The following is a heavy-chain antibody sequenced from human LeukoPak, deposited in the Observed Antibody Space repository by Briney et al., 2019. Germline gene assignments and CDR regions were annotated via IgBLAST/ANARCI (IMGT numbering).Heavy chain of an antibody. Sequence: PSETLSLTCTVSSGSFRTYYWSWLRQPPGKGLEWIGYIFYNEGTSYNLSLKSRVTISVDTSKNQFSLKLSSVTAADTAVYYCARDYYDSSFPDAFDIWGQGTMVTVSS. D-gene: IGHD3-22*01. V-gene: IGHV4-59*01. CDR2: IFYNEGT. CDR3: ARDYYDSSFPDAFDI. CDR1: SGSFRTYY. J-gene: IGHJ3*02.